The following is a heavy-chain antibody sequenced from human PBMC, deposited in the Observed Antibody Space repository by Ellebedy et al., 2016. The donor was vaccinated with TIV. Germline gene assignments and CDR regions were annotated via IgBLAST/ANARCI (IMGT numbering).Heavy chain of an antibody. D-gene: IGHD3-22*01. CDR3: ARDSSSGYYHGRNGFDI. V-gene: IGHV4-39*07. CDR1: GVSISSRSYY. J-gene: IGHJ3*02. Sequence: SETLSLTCTVSGVSISSRSYYWGWIRQPPGKGLEWIGSIYYSGSTYYNPSLKSRVTISVDTSKNQFSLKLSSVTAADTAVYYCARDSSSGYYHGRNGFDIWGQGTMVTVSS. CDR2: IYYSGST.